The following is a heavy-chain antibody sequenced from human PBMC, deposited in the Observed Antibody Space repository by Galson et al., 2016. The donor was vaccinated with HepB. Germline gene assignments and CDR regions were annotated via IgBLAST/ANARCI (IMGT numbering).Heavy chain of an antibody. V-gene: IGHV3-30*03. CDR2: ISTDAINK. CDR3: ARPRASNYYYYGMDV. D-gene: IGHD2-2*01. Sequence: SLRLSCAASGFTFSSYGMHWVRQAPGKGLEWVAVISTDAINKYYADSVRGRFTISRDGPKNTLYLQMNSLRPEDTAVYYCARPRASNYYYYGMDVWGQGTTVAVSS. J-gene: IGHJ6*02. CDR1: GFTFSSYG.